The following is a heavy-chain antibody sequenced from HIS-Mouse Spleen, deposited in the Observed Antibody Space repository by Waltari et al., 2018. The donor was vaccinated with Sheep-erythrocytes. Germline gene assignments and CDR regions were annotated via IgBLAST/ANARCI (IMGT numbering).Heavy chain of an antibody. CDR3: AREPPYSSSWYFDY. V-gene: IGHV3-11*01. Sequence: QVQLVESGGGWSKLEGPVSFPVPASGSTSGATNLGWIRQAQWKGLEWVSDISSSGSTRYCAGSVKGRFTISRDNAKNSLYLQINSLRADDTAVYYCAREPPYSSSWYFDYWGQGTLVTVSS. D-gene: IGHD6-13*01. CDR1: GSTSGATN. J-gene: IGHJ4*02. CDR2: ISSSGSTR.